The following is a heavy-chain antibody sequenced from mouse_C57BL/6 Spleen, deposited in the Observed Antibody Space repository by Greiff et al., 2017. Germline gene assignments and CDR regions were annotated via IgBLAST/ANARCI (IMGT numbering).Heavy chain of an antibody. J-gene: IGHJ2*01. V-gene: IGHV5-4*01. CDR1: GFTFSSYA. CDR2: ISDGGSYT. Sequence: EVQLQESGGGLVKPGGSLKLSCAASGFTFSSYAMSWVRQTPEKRLEWVATISDGGSYTDYPDNVKGRFTISRDNAENNLYLQMSHLTSEDTAMYYCARERLSYFDYWGQGTTLTVSS. CDR3: ARERLSYFDY. D-gene: IGHD3-2*02.